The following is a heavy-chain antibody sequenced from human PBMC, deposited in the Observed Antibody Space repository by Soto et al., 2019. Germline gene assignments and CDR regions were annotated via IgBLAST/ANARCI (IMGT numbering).Heavy chain of an antibody. Sequence: PGGSLRLSCVASGFTFSSYAMTWVRQAPGKGLEWVSAISGGDGSPSYADSAKGRFTISGDNSKNTLYLHMNSLRADDTAAYYCAKWHTYNYDSLAFSGFDCWGQGTQVTVSS. V-gene: IGHV3-23*01. D-gene: IGHD3-16*01. CDR2: ISGGDGSP. CDR1: GFTFSSYA. CDR3: AKWHTYNYDSLAFSGFDC. J-gene: IGHJ4*02.